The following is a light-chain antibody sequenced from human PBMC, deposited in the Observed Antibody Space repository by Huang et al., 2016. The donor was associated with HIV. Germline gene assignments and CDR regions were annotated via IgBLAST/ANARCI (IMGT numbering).Light chain of an antibody. Sequence: DIQMTQSPSSLSASVGDRVTITCRASQNIYNHLNWYQHKAGKAPKLLIYATSTLQSGVSSRFSGSGSGTEFTLTISSLQPEDFATYSCQQSYTTPRVTFGPGTKVDI. CDR3: QQSYTTPRVT. CDR2: ATS. J-gene: IGKJ3*01. CDR1: QNIYNH. V-gene: IGKV1-39*01.